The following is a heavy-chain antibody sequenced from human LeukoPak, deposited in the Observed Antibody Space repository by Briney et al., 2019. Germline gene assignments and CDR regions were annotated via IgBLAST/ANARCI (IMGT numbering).Heavy chain of an antibody. V-gene: IGHV3-7*02. J-gene: IGHJ4*02. CDR3: AAYDSDQGGLDY. CDR1: GXSFSSYW. D-gene: IGHD3-22*01. CDR2: IKTDGSEK. Sequence: GGSLRLSCAASGXSFSSYWMTWVRQGPGKGQEWVANIKTDGSEKYFVDSVKGRFTISRDNAKNSLYLQMNSLRAEDTAVYYCAAYDSDQGGLDYWGQGVLVTVSS.